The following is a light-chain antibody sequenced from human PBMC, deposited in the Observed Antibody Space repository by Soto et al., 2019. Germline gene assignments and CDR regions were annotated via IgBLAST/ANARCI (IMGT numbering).Light chain of an antibody. CDR1: QSVSSYY. Sequence: EIVLTQSPDTLSLSPGESATLSCRASQSVSSYYLAWYQQKPGRAPRLLIYGASNRATGIPDRFSGSGSGTDFTLTIGRLEPEDFAVFYCQQYDDSITFGQGTRLEIE. V-gene: IGKV3-20*01. CDR2: GAS. J-gene: IGKJ5*01. CDR3: QQYDDSIT.